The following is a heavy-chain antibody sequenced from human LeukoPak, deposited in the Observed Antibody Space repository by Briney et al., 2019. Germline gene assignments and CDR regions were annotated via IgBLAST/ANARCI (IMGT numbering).Heavy chain of an antibody. CDR1: GFTFSSYA. D-gene: IGHD2-2*01. CDR3: AHGAMYQLDY. J-gene: IGHJ4*02. CDR2: ISGSGGST. V-gene: IGHV3-23*01. Sequence: GGSLRLSCAASGFTFSSYAMSWVRQAPGKGLEWVSAISGSGGSTYYADSVKGRFTISGDNSRDTLFLQMNSLRAEDTAVYYCAHGAMYQLDYWGQGTLVTVSS.